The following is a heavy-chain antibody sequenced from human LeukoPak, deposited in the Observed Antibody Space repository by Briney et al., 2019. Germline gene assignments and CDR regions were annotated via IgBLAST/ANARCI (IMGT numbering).Heavy chain of an antibody. CDR2: IKQDGSET. J-gene: IGHJ4*02. V-gene: IGHV3-7*01. CDR3: ARDWAIAAAGTPDY. D-gene: IGHD6-13*01. CDR1: GFTFRSYA. Sequence: GGSLRLSCAASGFTFRSYAMSWVRQAPGKGLEWVANIKQDGSETYYVDSVKGRFTISRDNAQNSLYLQMNSLRAEDTAVYYCARDWAIAAAGTPDYWGQGTLVTVSS.